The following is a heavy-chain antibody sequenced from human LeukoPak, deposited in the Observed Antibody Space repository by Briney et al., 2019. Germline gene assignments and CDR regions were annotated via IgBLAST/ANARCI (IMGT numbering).Heavy chain of an antibody. CDR3: SRDRGYYDSGNYPTDY. CDR2: INPNSGGT. V-gene: IGHV1-2*02. Sequence: ASVKVSCTASGYTFTGYFIHWVRQAPGQGLEWMGWINPNSGGTNYAQKFQGRVTMTGDTSINTAYMELSRLTSDDTAVYYCSRDRGYYDSGNYPTDYWGQGTLVTVSS. CDR1: GYTFTGYF. J-gene: IGHJ4*02. D-gene: IGHD3-10*01.